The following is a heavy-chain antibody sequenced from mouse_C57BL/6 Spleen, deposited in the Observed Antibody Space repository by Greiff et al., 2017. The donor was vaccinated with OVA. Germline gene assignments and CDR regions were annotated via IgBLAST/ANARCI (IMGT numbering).Heavy chain of an antibody. CDR3: ARGDGYYGFAY. Sequence: DVKLVESGGGLVKPGGSLKLSCAASGFTFSDYGMHWVRQAPEKGLEWVAYISSGSSTIYYADTVKGRFTISRDNAKNTLFLQMTSLRSEDTAMYYCARGDGYYGFAYWGQGTLVTVSA. CDR2: ISSGSSTI. V-gene: IGHV5-17*01. J-gene: IGHJ3*01. D-gene: IGHD2-3*01. CDR1: GFTFSDYG.